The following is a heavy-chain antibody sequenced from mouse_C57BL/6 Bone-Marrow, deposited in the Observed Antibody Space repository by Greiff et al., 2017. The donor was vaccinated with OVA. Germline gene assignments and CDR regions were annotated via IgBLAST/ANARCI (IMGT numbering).Heavy chain of an antibody. CDR1: GYTFTSYG. D-gene: IGHD1-1*01. J-gene: IGHJ2*01. V-gene: IGHV1-81*01. Sequence: VKLQESGAELARPGASVKLSCKASGYTFTSYGISWVKQRTGQGLEWIGEIYPRSGNTYYNEKFKGKATLTADKSSSTAYMELRSLTSEDSAVYFCAAYYYGSVLDYWGQGTTLTVSS. CDR3: AAYYYGSVLDY. CDR2: IYPRSGNT.